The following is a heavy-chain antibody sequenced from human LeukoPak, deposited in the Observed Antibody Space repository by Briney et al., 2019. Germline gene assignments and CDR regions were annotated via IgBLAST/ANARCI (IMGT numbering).Heavy chain of an antibody. V-gene: IGHV3-74*01. CDR2: INSDRSTSTT. CDR3: ARDRNYGDYCDY. Sequence: GGSLRLSCTGSGFTFSSYWMHWVRQVPGKGLVWVSRINSDRSTSTTNYADSVEGRFTISRDNAKNTLYLQMNSLRAEDTAVYYCARDRNYGDYCDYWGQGTLVTVSS. D-gene: IGHD4-17*01. CDR1: GFTFSSYW. J-gene: IGHJ4*02.